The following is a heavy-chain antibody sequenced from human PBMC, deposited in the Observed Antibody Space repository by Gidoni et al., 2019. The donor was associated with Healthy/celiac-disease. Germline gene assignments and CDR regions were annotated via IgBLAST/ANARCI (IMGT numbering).Heavy chain of an antibody. D-gene: IGHD3-22*01. CDR1: GFSLSTSGVG. Sequence: QITLKESGPTLVKPTQTLTLTCTFSGFSLSTSGVGVGWIRQPPGKALEWLALIYWDDDKRYSPSLKSRLTITKDTSKNQVVLTMTNMDPVDTATYYCAHTYYYDSSGYPLDAFDIWGQGTMVTVSS. J-gene: IGHJ3*02. CDR3: AHTYYYDSSGYPLDAFDI. CDR2: IYWDDDK. V-gene: IGHV2-5*02.